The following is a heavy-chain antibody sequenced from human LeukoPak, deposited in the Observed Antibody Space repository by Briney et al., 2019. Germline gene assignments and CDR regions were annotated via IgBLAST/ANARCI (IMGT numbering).Heavy chain of an antibody. J-gene: IGHJ4*02. V-gene: IGHV3-21*01. CDR2: ISSSSSYI. CDR1: GFTFSSYS. D-gene: IGHD6-6*01. Sequence: GGSLRLSCAASGFTFSSYSMNWVRQAPGKGLEWVSSISSSSSYIYYADSVKGRFTISRDNAKNSLYLQMNSLRAEDTAVYYCARGPRVGQLGMGYWGQGTLVTVSS. CDR3: ARGPRVGQLGMGY.